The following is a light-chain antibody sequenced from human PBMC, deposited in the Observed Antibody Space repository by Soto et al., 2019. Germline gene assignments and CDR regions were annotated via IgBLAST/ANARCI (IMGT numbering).Light chain of an antibody. V-gene: IGKV3-15*01. CDR2: GAS. Sequence: IVMTQSPATLSVSPGERATLSCRASQSVSSNLAWYQQKPGQAPRLLLYGASSRATCIPARFSGSGSGTEFTLTISSLQSEDFAVFYCQQYNNWPPTFGQGTRLRL. J-gene: IGKJ5*01. CDR1: QSVSSN. CDR3: QQYNNWPPT.